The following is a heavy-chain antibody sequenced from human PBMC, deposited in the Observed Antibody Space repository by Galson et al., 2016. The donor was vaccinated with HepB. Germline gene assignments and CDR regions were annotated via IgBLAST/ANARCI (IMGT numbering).Heavy chain of an antibody. CDR1: GFTFSSYW. D-gene: IGHD2-15*01. J-gene: IGHJ4*02. V-gene: IGHV3-21*01. CDR2: ISSSSGYI. Sequence: SLRLSCAASGFTFSSYWMSWVRQAPGKGLERVSSISSSSGYIYYAASVKGRYTISRDNAKNSLYLKMNSLRAEDKAVYYCARERGGPGYCDGGSCYQTFDYWGQGTLVTVSS. CDR3: ARERGGPGYCDGGSCYQTFDY.